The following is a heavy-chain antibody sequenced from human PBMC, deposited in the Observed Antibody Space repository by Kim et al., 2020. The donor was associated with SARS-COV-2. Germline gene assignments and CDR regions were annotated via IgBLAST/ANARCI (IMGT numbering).Heavy chain of an antibody. CDR3: ARTPYSSPIAY. Sequence: SETLSLTCTVSGYSISSGHYWGWIRQPPGKGLEWIGSIYHSGNTYYNPSFKSRVTISVDTSKNQFSLKLTSVTAADTAVYYCARTPYSSPIAYWGQGTLVTVSS. V-gene: IGHV4-38-2*02. J-gene: IGHJ4*02. CDR2: IYHSGNT. D-gene: IGHD4-4*01. CDR1: GYSISSGHY.